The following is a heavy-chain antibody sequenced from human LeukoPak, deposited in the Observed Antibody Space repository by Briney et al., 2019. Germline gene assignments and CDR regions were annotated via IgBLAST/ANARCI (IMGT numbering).Heavy chain of an antibody. D-gene: IGHD6-19*01. CDR1: GGSISSYY. Sequence: SETLSLTCTVSGGSISSYYWSWIRQPAGKGLEWIGRIYTSGSTNYNPSLKSRVTMSVDTSKNQFSLKLSSVTAADTAVYYCARALDGIAVAGYYFDYWGQGTLVTVSS. J-gene: IGHJ4*02. V-gene: IGHV4-4*07. CDR2: IYTSGST. CDR3: ARALDGIAVAGYYFDY.